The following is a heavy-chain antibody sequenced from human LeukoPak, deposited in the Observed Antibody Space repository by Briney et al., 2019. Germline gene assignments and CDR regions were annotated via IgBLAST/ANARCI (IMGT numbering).Heavy chain of an antibody. Sequence: PSETLSLTCTVSGVSISSGDYYWSWIRQPPGKGLEWIGYIYYSGSTNYNPSLKSRVTISVDTSKNQFSLKLSSVTAADTAVYYCARGIASDNNYYFDYWGQGTLVTVSS. V-gene: IGHV4-61*08. D-gene: IGHD1-20*01. CDR1: GVSISSGDYY. CDR2: IYYSGST. J-gene: IGHJ4*02. CDR3: ARGIASDNNYYFDY.